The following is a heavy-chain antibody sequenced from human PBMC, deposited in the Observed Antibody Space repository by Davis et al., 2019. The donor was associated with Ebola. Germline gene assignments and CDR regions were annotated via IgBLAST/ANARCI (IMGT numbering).Heavy chain of an antibody. CDR2: INSNSAIT. CDR3: ALRGRVSDS. D-gene: IGHD3-10*01. J-gene: IGHJ4*02. Sequence: GESLKISCAPSGFNLGGDSMNSVRHAPGKGLEWVAYINSNSAITSYADSVKGRFTISRDNAKNTLYLQMSSLGAEDTAVYYCALRGRVSDSWGQGTLVTVSS. V-gene: IGHV3-48*04. CDR1: GFNLGGDS.